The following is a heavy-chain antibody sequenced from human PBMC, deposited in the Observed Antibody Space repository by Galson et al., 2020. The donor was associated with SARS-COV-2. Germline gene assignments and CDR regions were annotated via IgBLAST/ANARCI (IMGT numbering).Heavy chain of an antibody. V-gene: IGHV1-18*04. D-gene: IGHD1-7*01. J-gene: IGHJ6*02. CDR3: ARVWRITGTGVLGYYGMDV. Sequence: SVKVSCKASGYTFTSNGITCVRQAPGQGHEWLGWLSAYTGNTNYAQKLQGRVTMTTDTSTSTAYMGLRSLRSDDTAVYYRARVWRITGTGVLGYYGMDVWGQGTTVTVSS. CDR1: GYTFTSNG. CDR2: LSAYTGNT.